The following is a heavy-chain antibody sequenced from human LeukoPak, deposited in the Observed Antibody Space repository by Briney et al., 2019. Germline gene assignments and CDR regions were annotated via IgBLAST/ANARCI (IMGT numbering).Heavy chain of an antibody. D-gene: IGHD6-19*01. CDR1: GGSISSSNW. J-gene: IGHJ4*02. Sequence: PSGTLSLTCAVSGGSISSSNWWSWIRQPPGKGLEWIGEIYHSGSTYYNPSLKSRVTISVDTSKNQFSLKLSSVTAADTAVYYCARGGRSAVAGMFDYWGQGTLVTVSS. CDR3: ARGGRSAVAGMFDY. CDR2: IYHSGST. V-gene: IGHV4-4*02.